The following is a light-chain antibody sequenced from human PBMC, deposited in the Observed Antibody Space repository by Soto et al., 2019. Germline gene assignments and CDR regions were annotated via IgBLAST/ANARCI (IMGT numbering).Light chain of an antibody. CDR3: QQYNNWPPWT. CDR1: QSVSSN. V-gene: IGKV3-15*01. CDR2: GAS. J-gene: IGKJ1*01. Sequence: EIVMTQSPATLSVSPGERATLSCRASQSVSSNLAWYQQKPGQAPRLLIYGASTRATGIPARFSGSGSGTEFNLTISSLQSEDVAVYYCQQYNNWPPWTFGQGTQVEIK.